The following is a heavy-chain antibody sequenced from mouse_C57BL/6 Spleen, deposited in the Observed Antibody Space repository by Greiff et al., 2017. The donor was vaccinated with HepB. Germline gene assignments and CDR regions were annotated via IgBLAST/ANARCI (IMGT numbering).Heavy chain of an antibody. D-gene: IGHD4-1*01. CDR2: IHPNSGST. CDR3: AREGTGNFDY. Sequence: QVQLQQPGAELVKPGASVKLSCKASGYTFTSYWMHWVKQRPGQGLEWIGMIHPNSGSTNYNEKFKSKATLTVDKSSSTAYMQLSSRTSEDAAVYYCAREGTGNFDYWGQGTTLTVSS. V-gene: IGHV1-64*01. J-gene: IGHJ2*01. CDR1: GYTFTSYW.